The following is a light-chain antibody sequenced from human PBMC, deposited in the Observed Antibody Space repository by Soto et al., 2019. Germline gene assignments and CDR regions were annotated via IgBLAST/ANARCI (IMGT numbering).Light chain of an antibody. Sequence: DIQMTQSPSSLSASVGDRVTITCQASQDIDKFLNWYKQTPGKPPKXXSDDASNLATGVPSRFSGRGSGTDFTFTISSLQPEDVETYYCQQYDDLPITFGQGTRLEIK. CDR1: QDIDKF. CDR2: DAS. J-gene: IGKJ5*01. V-gene: IGKV1-33*01. CDR3: QQYDDLPIT.